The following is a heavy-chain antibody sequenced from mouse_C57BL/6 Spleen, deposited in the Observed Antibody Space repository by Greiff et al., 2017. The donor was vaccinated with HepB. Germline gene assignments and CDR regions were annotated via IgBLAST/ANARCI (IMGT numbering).Heavy chain of an antibody. D-gene: IGHD1-1*01. V-gene: IGHV1-53*01. Sequence: VQLQQPGTELVKPGASVKLSCKASGYTFTSYWMHWVKQRPGQGLEWIGNINPSNGGTNYNEKFKSKATLTVDKSSSTAYMQLSSLTSEDCAVYYCARSSIITTVFDYWGQGTTLTVSS. J-gene: IGHJ2*01. CDR2: INPSNGGT. CDR1: GYTFTSYW. CDR3: ARSSIITTVFDY.